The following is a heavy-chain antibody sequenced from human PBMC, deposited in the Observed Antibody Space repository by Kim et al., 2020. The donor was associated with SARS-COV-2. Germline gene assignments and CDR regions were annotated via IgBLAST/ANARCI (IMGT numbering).Heavy chain of an antibody. D-gene: IGHD3-9*01. J-gene: IGHJ6*01. CDR3: ASDYDILSGITPVNV. CDR1: GFSFSSYA. CDR2: LSGSGGST. Sequence: GGSLRLSCAASGFSFSSYAMSWVRQAPGKGLEWVSALSGSGGSTSYADPVKGLFIISSDNSKNTLHLQMNSLGAVVSAVYYCASDYDILSGITPVNVW. V-gene: IGHV3-23*01.